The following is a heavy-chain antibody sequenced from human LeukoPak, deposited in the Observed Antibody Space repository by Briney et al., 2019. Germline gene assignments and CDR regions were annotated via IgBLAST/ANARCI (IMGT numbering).Heavy chain of an antibody. CDR1: GFTFRSYA. Sequence: GGSLRLSCAASGFTFRSYAMSWVRQAPGKGLEWVGRIRNKANSYTTEYAASVKGRFTISRDDSKNSLYLQMNSLKTEDTAVYYCAQSGSYAAFDYWGQGTLVTVSS. J-gene: IGHJ4*02. V-gene: IGHV3-72*01. D-gene: IGHD3-16*01. CDR2: IRNKANSYTT. CDR3: AQSGSYAAFDY.